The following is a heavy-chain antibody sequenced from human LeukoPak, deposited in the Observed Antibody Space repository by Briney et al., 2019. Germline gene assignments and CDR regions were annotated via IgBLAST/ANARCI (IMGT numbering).Heavy chain of an antibody. Sequence: ASVKVSCRGSGYIFTGYYMHWVRQAPGQGLEWMGWINPNSGDTNYAQKFQGRVTMTRDTCISTAYMELSRLRSDDTAVYYCARVRYRLAETYIDYWGQGTLVTVSS. V-gene: IGHV1-2*02. J-gene: IGHJ4*02. CDR3: ARVRYRLAETYIDY. CDR2: INPNSGDT. CDR1: GYIFTGYY. D-gene: IGHD3-16*01.